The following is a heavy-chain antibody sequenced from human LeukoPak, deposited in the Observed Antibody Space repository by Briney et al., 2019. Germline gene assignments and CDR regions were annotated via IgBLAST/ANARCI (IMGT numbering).Heavy chain of an antibody. CDR3: ARGYSSSWYSGRNFFGY. D-gene: IGHD6-13*01. CDR2: INHSGST. V-gene: IGHV4-34*01. J-gene: IGHJ4*02. Sequence: SETLSLTCAVYGGSFGDYHWSWIRQPPGKGLEWIGEINHSGSTNYNPSLKSRVTISVDTSKNQFSLKLSSVTAADTAVYYCARGYSSSWYSGRNFFGYWGQGTLVTVSS. CDR1: GGSFGDYH.